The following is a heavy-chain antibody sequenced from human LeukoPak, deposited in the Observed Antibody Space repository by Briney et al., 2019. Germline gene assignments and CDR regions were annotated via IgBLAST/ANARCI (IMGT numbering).Heavy chain of an antibody. CDR1: GGSISSSSYY. CDR3: ASRYSSSCFDP. J-gene: IGHJ5*02. D-gene: IGHD6-13*01. CDR2: IYYSGST. Sequence: SETLSLTCTVSGGSISSSSYYWGWIRQPPRKGLEWIGSIYYSGSTYYNPSLKSRVTISVDTSKNQFSLKLSSVTAADTAVYYCASRYSSSCFDPWGQGTLVTVSS. V-gene: IGHV4-39*01.